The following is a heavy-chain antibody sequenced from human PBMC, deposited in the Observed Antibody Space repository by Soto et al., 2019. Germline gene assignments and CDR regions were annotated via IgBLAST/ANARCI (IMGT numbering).Heavy chain of an antibody. CDR1: GFTFENYA. Sequence: TGGSLRLSCSASGFTFENYAMHWVRQAPGKGLEWVAGISWESGRVGYADSAKGRFTISRDNAKNSLYLQMNRLISEDTALYFCAKDSVFSSGWDFDFWGQGTLVTVSS. CDR2: ISWESGRV. J-gene: IGHJ4*02. V-gene: IGHV3-9*01. CDR3: AKDSVFSSGWDFDF. D-gene: IGHD6-19*01.